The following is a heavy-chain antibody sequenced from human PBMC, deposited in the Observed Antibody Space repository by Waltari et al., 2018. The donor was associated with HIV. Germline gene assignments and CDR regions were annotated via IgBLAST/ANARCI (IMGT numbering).Heavy chain of an antibody. D-gene: IGHD3-22*01. Sequence: QVQLVQSGAEVKKPGTSVKVSCKASRYTFTGYYMHWVRQAPGQGLEWSGLTNPKRGSTNCAQKFQDRVTMTRDTSISTSYMELSRLRSDYTAVYYCARSITMIVVLIAWGYGMDVWGQGTTVTVSS. J-gene: IGHJ6*02. CDR3: ARSITMIVVLIAWGYGMDV. V-gene: IGHV1-2*02. CDR2: TNPKRGST. CDR1: RYTFTGYY.